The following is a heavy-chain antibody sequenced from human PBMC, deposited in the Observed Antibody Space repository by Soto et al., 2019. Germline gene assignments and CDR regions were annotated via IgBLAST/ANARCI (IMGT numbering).Heavy chain of an antibody. CDR3: ARGGYYDFWSGYHKTTNDAFDI. V-gene: IGHV3-21*01. CDR2: ISSRSSYI. CDR1: GFTFSSFS. D-gene: IGHD3-3*01. J-gene: IGHJ3*02. Sequence: EVQLVESGGGLVKPGGSLRLSCPASGFTFSSFSMTWVRQAPGRGREGASSISSRSSYIYYADSVKGRFTISRDNAKNSLYLQMNSLRAEDTAVYYCARGGYYDFWSGYHKTTNDAFDIWGQGTMVTVSS.